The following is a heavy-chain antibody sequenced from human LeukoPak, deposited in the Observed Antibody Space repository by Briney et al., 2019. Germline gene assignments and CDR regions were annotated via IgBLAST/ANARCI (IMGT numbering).Heavy chain of an antibody. D-gene: IGHD1-26*01. J-gene: IGHJ4*02. CDR2: IYYSGST. Sequence: PSETLSLTCTVSGGSISSSSYYWGWIRQPPGKGLEWIGSIYYSGSTYYNPSLKSRVTISVDTSKNQFSLKLSSVTAADTAVYYCAAGWYSGNLRDYWGQGTLVTVSS. V-gene: IGHV4-39*01. CDR3: AAGWYSGNLRDY. CDR1: GGSISSSSYY.